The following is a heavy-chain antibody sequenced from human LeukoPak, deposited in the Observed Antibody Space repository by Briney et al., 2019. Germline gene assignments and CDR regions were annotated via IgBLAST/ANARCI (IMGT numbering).Heavy chain of an antibody. J-gene: IGHJ6*03. D-gene: IGHD3-22*01. V-gene: IGHV3-48*01. CDR2: ISSSSTI. CDR3: ARVYYDSSGYPNYYYYYMDV. Sequence: PGGSLRLSCAASGFTFSSYSMNWVRQAPGKGLEWVSYISSSSTIYYADSVKGRFTISRDNAKNSLYLQMNSLRAEDTAVYYCARVYYDSSGYPNYYYYYMDVWGKGTTVTVSS. CDR1: GFTFSSYS.